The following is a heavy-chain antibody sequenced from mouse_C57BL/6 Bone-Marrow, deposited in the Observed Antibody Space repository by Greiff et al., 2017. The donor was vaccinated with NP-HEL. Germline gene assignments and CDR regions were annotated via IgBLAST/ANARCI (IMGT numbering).Heavy chain of an antibody. CDR2: IYPGDGDT. V-gene: IGHV1-80*01. CDR3: AIYYGYDGVYYAMDY. CDR1: GYAFSSYW. Sequence: VQLQQSGAELVKPGASVKISCKASGYAFSSYWMNWVKQRPGKGLEWIGQIYPGDGDTNYNGKFKGKATLTADKSSSTAYMQLSSLTSEDSAVYFCAIYYGYDGVYYAMDYWGQGTSVTVSS. D-gene: IGHD2-2*01. J-gene: IGHJ4*01.